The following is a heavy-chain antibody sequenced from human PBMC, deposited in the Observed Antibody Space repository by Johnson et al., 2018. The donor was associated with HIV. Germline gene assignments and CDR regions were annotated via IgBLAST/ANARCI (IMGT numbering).Heavy chain of an antibody. D-gene: IGHD2-21*01. Sequence: QVQLVESGGGVVQPGRSLRLSCAASGFSFSNYGMHWVRQAPGKGLEWVVVISYDGSNKYYADSVKGRFTISRDNSKNTLYLQMNSLRAEDTAVYYCAKEWVINLYAFDIWGQGTMVTVSS. V-gene: IGHV3-30*18. CDR3: AKEWVINLYAFDI. J-gene: IGHJ3*02. CDR1: GFSFSNYG. CDR2: ISYDGSNK.